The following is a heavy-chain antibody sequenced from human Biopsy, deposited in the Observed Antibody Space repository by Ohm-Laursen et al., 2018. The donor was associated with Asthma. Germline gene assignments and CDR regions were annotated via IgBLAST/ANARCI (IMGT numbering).Heavy chain of an antibody. Sequence: SSLRLSCAASGFSFSNFAIHWVRQAPGKGLEWVGVISKDASTQDYADSVKGRFTMARDNSKNTLYLQMNSLRAGDTAVYYCAKDVVWFRELGGMDVWGQGTTVTVSS. CDR3: AKDVVWFRELGGMDV. J-gene: IGHJ6*02. CDR2: ISKDASTQ. CDR1: GFSFSNFA. D-gene: IGHD3-10*01. V-gene: IGHV3-30*18.